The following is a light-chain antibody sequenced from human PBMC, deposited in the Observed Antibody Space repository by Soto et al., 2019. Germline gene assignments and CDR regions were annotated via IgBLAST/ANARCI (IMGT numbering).Light chain of an antibody. V-gene: IGLV4-69*01. J-gene: IGLJ2*01. CDR1: SGHSNYV. CDR3: QTWDTGISVV. CDR2: LNNDGSH. Sequence: QSVLTQSPSASASLGASVKLTCTLSSGHSNYVFAWHQQQPEKGPRYLMKLNNDGSHSKGDGIPDRFSGSSSGAERYLTISSLQSEDESDYYCQTWDTGISVVFGGGTQLTVL.